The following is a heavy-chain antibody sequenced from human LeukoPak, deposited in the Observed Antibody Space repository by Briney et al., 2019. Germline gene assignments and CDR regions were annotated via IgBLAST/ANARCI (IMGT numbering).Heavy chain of an antibody. V-gene: IGHV4-4*07. CDR3: AREDSASGRGLGS. D-gene: IGHD3-10*01. J-gene: IGHJ5*02. Sequence: SETLSLTCTVSGGSISSYYWSWIRQPAGKGLEWIGRIYTSESTNYNPSLKNRVTMSVDTSKKQFSLKMSSVTAADTAVYYCAREDSASGRGLGSWGQGTLVTVSS. CDR1: GGSISSYY. CDR2: IYTSEST.